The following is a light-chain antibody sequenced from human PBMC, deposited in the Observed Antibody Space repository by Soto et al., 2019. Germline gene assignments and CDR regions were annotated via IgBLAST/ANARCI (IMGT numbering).Light chain of an antibody. V-gene: IGKV1-5*01. J-gene: IGKJ1*01. CDR2: DAS. CDR1: QSISSW. CDR3: QQYNSYSGLLT. Sequence: DIQMTQSPSTLSASVGDRVTITCRAIQSISSWLAWYQQKPGKAPKLLIYDASSLESGVPSRFSGSGSGTEFTLTISRLQPDDFATYYCQQYNSYSGLLTVGKGTKVDIK.